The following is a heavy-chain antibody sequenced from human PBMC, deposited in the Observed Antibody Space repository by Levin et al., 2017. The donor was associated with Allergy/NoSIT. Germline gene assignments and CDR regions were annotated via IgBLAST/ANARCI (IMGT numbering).Heavy chain of an antibody. CDR3: ASLAMVRGVIGYFDY. V-gene: IGHV4-59*01. D-gene: IGHD3-10*01. CDR2: IYYSGST. J-gene: IGHJ4*02. Sequence: SQTLSLTCTVSGGSISSYYWSWIRQPPGKGLEWIGYIYYSGSTNYNPSLKSRVTISVDTSKNQFSLKLSSVTAADTAVYYCASLAMVRGVIGYFDYWGQGTLVTVSS. CDR1: GGSISSYY.